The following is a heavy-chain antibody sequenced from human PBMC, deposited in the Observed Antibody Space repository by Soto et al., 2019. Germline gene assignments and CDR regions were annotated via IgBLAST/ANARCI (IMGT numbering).Heavy chain of an antibody. CDR1: GYSFTSYW. Sequence: GESLKISCKGSGYSFTSYWIGWVRQMPGKGLEWMGIIYPGDSDTTYSPSFQDQVTISADKSISTAYLQWSSLKASDIAIYYCARLAGSRSYYYYGMDVWGQGTTVTVSS. D-gene: IGHD3-10*01. J-gene: IGHJ6*02. CDR2: IYPGDSDT. V-gene: IGHV5-51*01. CDR3: ARLAGSRSYYYYGMDV.